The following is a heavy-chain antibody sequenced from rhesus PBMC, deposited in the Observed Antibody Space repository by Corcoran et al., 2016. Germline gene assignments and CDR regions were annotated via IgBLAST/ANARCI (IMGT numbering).Heavy chain of an antibody. CDR3: ARVLPVTVAVDY. D-gene: IGHD4-29*01. V-gene: IGHV4-80*01. J-gene: IGHJ4*01. Sequence: QVQLQESGPGLVKPSETLSLTCAVSGASISSYWWSWIRQPPGKGLEWIGEINSNSGSTYYNPSLKSRVTSSKDASKNQFSLKLSSVTAADTAVYYCARVLPVTVAVDYWGQGVLVTVSS. CDR1: GASISSYW. CDR2: INSNSGST.